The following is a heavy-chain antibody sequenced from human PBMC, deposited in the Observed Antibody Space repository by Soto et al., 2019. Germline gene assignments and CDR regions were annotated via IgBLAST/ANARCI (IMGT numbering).Heavy chain of an antibody. V-gene: IGHV3-33*01. D-gene: IGHD1-1*01. J-gene: IGHJ4*02. Sequence: GGSLRLSCAVSGFAFSNYGIHWVRQAPGKGLEWVAVIWYDGINKFYADSVKSRFTISRDASKNTLYLQIDSLRVEDTAIYYCARAPFGTTRDFDFWGQGTLVTAPQ. CDR1: GFAFSNYG. CDR3: ARAPFGTTRDFDF. CDR2: IWYDGINK.